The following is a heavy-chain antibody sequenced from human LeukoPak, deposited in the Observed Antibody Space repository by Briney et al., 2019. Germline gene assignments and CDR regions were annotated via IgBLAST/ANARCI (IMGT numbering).Heavy chain of an antibody. V-gene: IGHV1-69*13. Sequence: GAPVKVSCKASGGTFSSYAISWVRQAPGQGLEWMGGIIPIFGTANYAQKFQGRVTITADESTSTAYMELSSLRSEDTAVYYCARDTSGWYLNYYYYGMDVWGQGTTVTVSS. CDR3: ARDTSGWYLNYYYYGMDV. CDR1: GGTFSSYA. J-gene: IGHJ6*02. D-gene: IGHD6-19*01. CDR2: IIPIFGTA.